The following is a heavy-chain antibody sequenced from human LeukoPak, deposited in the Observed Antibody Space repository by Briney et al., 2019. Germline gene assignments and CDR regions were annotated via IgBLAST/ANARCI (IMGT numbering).Heavy chain of an antibody. CDR3: VSPRGFSYGYFDY. V-gene: IGHV4-39*01. J-gene: IGHJ4*02. Sequence: SQTLPLTCTVSGGSISSSSAYWGWIRQPPGKGLEWIGSIYYSKNTYYNPSLKSRVTISADTSKNQFSLTLGSVSATDTAVYYCVSPRGFSYGYFDYWGQGTLVTVPS. D-gene: IGHD5-18*01. CDR1: GGSISSSSAY. CDR2: IYYSKNT.